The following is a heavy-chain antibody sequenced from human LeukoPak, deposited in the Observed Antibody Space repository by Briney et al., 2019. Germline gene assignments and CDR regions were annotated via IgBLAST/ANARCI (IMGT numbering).Heavy chain of an antibody. CDR2: INAYNGDT. V-gene: IGHV1-18*01. Sequence: ASVKVSCQASGYTLPHYGLRWVRQAPGKGLGWIGWINAYNGDTNYAQKLQGRVIMTTVTSTSTAYMELRSLRSDDTAVYYCARDCDRSGYYCYWGQGTLVTVSS. J-gene: IGHJ4*02. CDR1: GYTLPHYG. D-gene: IGHD3-22*01. CDR3: ARDCDRSGYYCY.